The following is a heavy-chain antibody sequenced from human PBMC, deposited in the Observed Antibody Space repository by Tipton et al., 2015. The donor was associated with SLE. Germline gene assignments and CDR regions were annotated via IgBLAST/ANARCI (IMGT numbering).Heavy chain of an antibody. J-gene: IGHJ4*02. CDR3: ARIRPGHGDPFDS. CDR1: GDSLTTNY. Sequence: TLSLTCTVSGDSLTTNYWNWIRQPAGKGLEWIGRLYGSGSPTHYNPSLESRVTMSVDKSQNQFSLKLTSVTAADTAVYFCARIRPGHGDPFDSWGQGTLVTASS. V-gene: IGHV4-4*07. D-gene: IGHD3-3*01. CDR2: LYGSGSPT.